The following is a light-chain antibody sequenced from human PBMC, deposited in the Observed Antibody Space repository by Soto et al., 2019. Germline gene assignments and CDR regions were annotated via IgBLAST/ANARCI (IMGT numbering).Light chain of an antibody. CDR2: KDS. Sequence: SSELTQPPSVSVSPGQTARITCSGDALAKQYAYWYQQKPGQAPVLVIYKDSERPSGIPERFSGSSSGTTVTLIISGVQAEDEADYYCQSADSSGTYVVFGGGTKLTVL. CDR3: QSADSSGTYVV. CDR1: ALAKQY. J-gene: IGLJ2*01. V-gene: IGLV3-25*03.